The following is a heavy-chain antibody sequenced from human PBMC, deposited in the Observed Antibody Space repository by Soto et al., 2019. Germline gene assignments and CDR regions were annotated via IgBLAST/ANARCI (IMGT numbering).Heavy chain of an antibody. Sequence: SETLFLTCTVSGGSITSGGYSWTWIRQSPGKGLEWIGYTYQSGSAYYNPSLKSRVTISVDRSKNQFSLNLTSVTAADTAVYYCARDYYGMDVWGQGTTVTVSS. J-gene: IGHJ6*02. CDR1: GGSITSGGYS. CDR3: ARDYYGMDV. CDR2: TYQSGSA. V-gene: IGHV4-30-2*06.